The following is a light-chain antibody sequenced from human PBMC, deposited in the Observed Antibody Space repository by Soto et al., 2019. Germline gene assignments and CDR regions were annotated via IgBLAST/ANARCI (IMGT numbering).Light chain of an antibody. V-gene: IGKV1-13*02. CDR2: DAS. Sequence: TQLSQSPSSLSASVGDRVTITCRASQGIGSALAWYQQKPGKAPTLLISDASNLQTGVPSRFSGSGSGTYFTLTISSLQPEDFATYFCQQYNSYLFTFGGGTKVQI. J-gene: IGKJ4*01. CDR3: QQYNSYLFT. CDR1: QGIGSA.